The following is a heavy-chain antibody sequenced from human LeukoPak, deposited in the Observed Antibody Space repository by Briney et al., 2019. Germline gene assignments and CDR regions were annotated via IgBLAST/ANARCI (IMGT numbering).Heavy chain of an antibody. Sequence: GGSLRLSCAASGFTFSSYSMNWVRQAPGKGLEWVSYIGTSSSTIYYADSVKGRFTISRDNAKNSLYLQMNSLRDEDTAVYYCARHDYGGNSGDYWGQGTLVTASS. J-gene: IGHJ4*02. CDR3: ARHDYGGNSGDY. CDR1: GFTFSSYS. D-gene: IGHD4-23*01. V-gene: IGHV3-48*02. CDR2: IGTSSSTI.